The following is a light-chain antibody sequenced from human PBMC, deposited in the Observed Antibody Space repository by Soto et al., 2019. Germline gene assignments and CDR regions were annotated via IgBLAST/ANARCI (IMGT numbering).Light chain of an antibody. CDR3: QQYDIWPPIT. CDR2: DAS. Sequence: EVVMTQSPATLSVSPGERVTLSCRASQSVRSNLAWYQQKPGQGPRLLIYDASTRATGIPGRFSGSGSGTEFTLTISSLQSEDFAVYYCQQYDIWPPITFGQGTRLEIK. J-gene: IGKJ5*01. CDR1: QSVRSN. V-gene: IGKV3-15*01.